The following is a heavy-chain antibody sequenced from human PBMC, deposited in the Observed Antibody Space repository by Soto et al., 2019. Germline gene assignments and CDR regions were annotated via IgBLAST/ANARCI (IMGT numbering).Heavy chain of an antibody. CDR3: ARDQLSSYYYGMDV. Sequence: PSETLSLTCTVSGGSISSGGYYWSWIRQHPGKGLEWIGYIYYSGSTYYNPSLKSRVTISVDTSKNQFSLKLSSVTAAGTAVYYCARDQLSSYYYGMDVWGQGTTVTVSS. CDR2: IYYSGST. V-gene: IGHV4-31*03. D-gene: IGHD1-1*01. CDR1: GGSISSGGYY. J-gene: IGHJ6*02.